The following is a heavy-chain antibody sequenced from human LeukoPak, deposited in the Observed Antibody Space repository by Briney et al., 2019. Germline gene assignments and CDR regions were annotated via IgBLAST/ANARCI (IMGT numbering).Heavy chain of an antibody. J-gene: IGHJ4*02. D-gene: IGHD6-19*01. CDR2: IIPIFGTA. CDR1: GGTFSSYA. Sequence: GASVKVSCKASGGTFSSYAISWVRQAPGQGLEWMGGIIPIFGTANYAQKFQGRVTITADESTSTAYMELSSLRSEDTAVYYCARHSSGWEYFDYWGQGTLVTVSS. V-gene: IGHV1-69*13. CDR3: ARHSSGWEYFDY.